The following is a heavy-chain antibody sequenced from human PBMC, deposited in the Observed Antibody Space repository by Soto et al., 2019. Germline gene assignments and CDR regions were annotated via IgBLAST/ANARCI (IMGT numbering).Heavy chain of an antibody. D-gene: IGHD3-22*01. J-gene: IGHJ4*02. V-gene: IGHV4-31*03. CDR3: ARSEVVVIRLDY. CDR1: GGSISRGGYL. CDR2: ISYNGRT. Sequence: QVPLQESGPGLVKPSQTLSLACNVSGGSISRGGYLWSWIRQHPGKGLEWIGFISYNGRTSYNPSLKSRVTISADTSKNQISLELNSVTAADTAMYYCARSEVVVIRLDYWGQGTPVTVSS.